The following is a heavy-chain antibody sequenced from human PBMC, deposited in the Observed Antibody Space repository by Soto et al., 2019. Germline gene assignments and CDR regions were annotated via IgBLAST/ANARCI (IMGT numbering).Heavy chain of an antibody. CDR3: ARLLAAAGTYYYYLDV. J-gene: IGHJ6*03. CDR1: GYTFTSYG. V-gene: IGHV1-18*01. CDR2: ISAYNGNT. D-gene: IGHD6-13*01. Sequence: ASVKVSCKASGYTFTSYGISWVRQAPGQGLEWMGWISAYNGNTNYAQKLQGRVTMTTDTSTSTAYMELRSLRSDDTAVYYCARLLAAAGTYYYYLDVWGKGTTVTVSS.